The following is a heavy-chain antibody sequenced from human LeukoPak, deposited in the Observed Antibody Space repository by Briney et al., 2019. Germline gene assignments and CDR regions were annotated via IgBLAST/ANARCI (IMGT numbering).Heavy chain of an antibody. J-gene: IGHJ4*02. D-gene: IGHD3-9*01. CDR3: ARDSDILTGYYPFDY. CDR1: GGTFSSYA. V-gene: IGHV1-69*13. Sequence: ASVKVSCKASGGTFSSYAISWVRQAPGQGLEWMGGIIPIFGTANYAQKFQGRVTITADESTSTAYMELSSLRSEDTAVYYCARDSDILTGYYPFDYWGQGTLVTVSS. CDR2: IIPIFGTA.